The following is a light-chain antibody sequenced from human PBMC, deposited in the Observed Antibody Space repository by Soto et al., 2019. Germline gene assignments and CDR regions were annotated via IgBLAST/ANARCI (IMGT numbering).Light chain of an antibody. CDR2: GSY. Sequence: QSVLTQPPSVSAAPEQKVTFSCSGSNSNIGRNPVSWYQQLPGTAPKLLIYGSYNRPSGIPDRFSASKSGTSATLDITGVQTGDEADYYCGAWDSSLSAEIFGGGTKLTVL. J-gene: IGLJ2*01. CDR1: NSNIGRNP. V-gene: IGLV1-51*01. CDR3: GAWDSSLSAEI.